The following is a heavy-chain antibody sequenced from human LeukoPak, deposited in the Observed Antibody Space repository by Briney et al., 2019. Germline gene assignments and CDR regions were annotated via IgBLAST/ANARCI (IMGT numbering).Heavy chain of an antibody. D-gene: IGHD3-16*01. Sequence: PGGSLRLSCAASGFTVSSKYMSGVRQAPGRGLEWVSVIYSGGGTSYADSVKGRFTISRDTSKNTLYLQMNSLRADDTAVYYCACSGPYSHGGVMNDYWGQGTLVTVSS. V-gene: IGHV3-66*01. CDR3: ACSGPYSHGGVMNDY. CDR1: GFTVSSKY. J-gene: IGHJ4*02. CDR2: IYSGGGT.